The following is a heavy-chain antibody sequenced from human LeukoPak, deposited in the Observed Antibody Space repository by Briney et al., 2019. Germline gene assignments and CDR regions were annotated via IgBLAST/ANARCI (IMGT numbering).Heavy chain of an antibody. CDR3: AKDRTIFGVVSQLDAFDI. CDR2: ISWNSGSI. J-gene: IGHJ3*02. CDR1: GFTFDDYA. Sequence: GGSLRLSCAASGFTFDDYAMHWVRQAPGKGLEWVSGISWNSGSIGYADSVKGRFTISRDNAKNSLYLQMNSLRAEDMALYYCAKDRTIFGVVSQLDAFDIWGQGTLVTVSS. V-gene: IGHV3-9*03. D-gene: IGHD3-3*01.